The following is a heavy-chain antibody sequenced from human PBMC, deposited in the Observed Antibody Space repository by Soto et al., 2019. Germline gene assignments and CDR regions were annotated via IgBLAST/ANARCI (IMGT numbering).Heavy chain of an antibody. V-gene: IGHV4-31*03. CDR2: MYYSGTT. D-gene: IGHD6-6*01. CDR1: CGSVSSGAYY. CDR3: ARALAVRPTGDLSYFDY. J-gene: IGHJ4*02. Sequence: SETLSLTCTVSCGSVSSGAYYWSWIRQHPGKGLEWIGYMYYSGTTYYNPSLKSRVTMSADTSKNQFSLKLNSVTAADTAVYYCARALAVRPTGDLSYFDYWGLGTLVTVSS.